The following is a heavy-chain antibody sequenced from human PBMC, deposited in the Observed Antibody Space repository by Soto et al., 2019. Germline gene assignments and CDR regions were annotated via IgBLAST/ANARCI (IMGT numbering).Heavy chain of an antibody. Sequence: SVKVSCKASGGPFSSYAISWVRQAPGQGLEWMGGIIPIFGTANYAQKFRGRVTITADESTSTAYMELSSLRSEDTAVYYCAAGTRYYDIFFDYWGQGTLVTVSS. J-gene: IGHJ4*02. CDR2: IIPIFGTA. V-gene: IGHV1-69*13. D-gene: IGHD3-9*01. CDR1: GGPFSSYA. CDR3: AAGTRYYDIFFDY.